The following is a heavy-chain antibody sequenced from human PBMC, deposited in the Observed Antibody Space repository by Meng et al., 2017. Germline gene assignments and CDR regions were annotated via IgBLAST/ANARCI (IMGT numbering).Heavy chain of an antibody. J-gene: IGHJ4*02. CDR1: GGPFSSYA. CDR3: ARDGVGATEGYFDY. V-gene: IGHV1-69*06. D-gene: IGHD1-26*01. Sequence: QVRLGRPGARVKRPGSPVKVSGKASGGPFSSYAISGVRQAPGQGLEWMGGIIPIFGTANYAQKFQGRVTITADKSTSTAYMELSSLRSEDTAVYYCARDGVGATEGYFDYWGQGTLVTVSS. CDR2: IIPIFGTA.